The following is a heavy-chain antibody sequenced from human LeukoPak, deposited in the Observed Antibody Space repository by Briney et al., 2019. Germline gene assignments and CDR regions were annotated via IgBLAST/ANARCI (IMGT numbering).Heavy chain of an antibody. Sequence: SQTLSLTCAISGDSVSSNSAAWNWIRQSPSRGLEWLGRTYYRSKWYNDYAVSVKSRITIKPDTSKNQFSLQLNSVTPEDTAVYYCAREALSLGSVNWFDPWGQGTLVTVSS. CDR2: TYYRSKWYN. CDR3: AREALSLGSVNWFDP. CDR1: GDSVSSNSAA. J-gene: IGHJ5*02. V-gene: IGHV6-1*01.